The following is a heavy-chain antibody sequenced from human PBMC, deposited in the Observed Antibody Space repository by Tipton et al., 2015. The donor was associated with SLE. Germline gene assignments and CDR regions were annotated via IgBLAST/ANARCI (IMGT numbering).Heavy chain of an antibody. V-gene: IGHV3-21*04. CDR1: GFTFSSYA. CDR2: ISTKNSYI. CDR3: ARGPDYGIRSAFLDL. J-gene: IGHJ5*02. D-gene: IGHD4-17*01. Sequence: SLRLSCAASGFTFSSYAMNWVRQAPGKGLEWVSSISTKNSYIYYTDSVKGRFTIFRDDTQNSLYLQMNSLRVDDTALYYCARGPDYGIRSAFLDLWGQGTLVTVSS.